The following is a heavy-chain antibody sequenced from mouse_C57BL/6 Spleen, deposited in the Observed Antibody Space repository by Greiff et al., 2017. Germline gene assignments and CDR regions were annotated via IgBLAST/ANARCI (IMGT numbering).Heavy chain of an antibody. D-gene: IGHD2-1*01. CDR1: GYTFTSYW. V-gene: IGHV1-53*01. CDR2: INPSNGGT. J-gene: IGHJ2*01. CDR3: ARDLLFGYFDY. Sequence: QVQLQQPGTELVKPGASVKLSCKASGYTFTSYWTHWVKQRPGQGLEWIGNINPSNGGTNYNEKFKSKATLTVDKSSSTSYMQLSSLTSEDSAVYYCARDLLFGYFDYWGQGTTLTVSS.